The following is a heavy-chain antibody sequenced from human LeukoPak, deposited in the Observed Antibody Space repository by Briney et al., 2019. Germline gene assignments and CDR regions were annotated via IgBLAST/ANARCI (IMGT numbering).Heavy chain of an antibody. D-gene: IGHD1-26*01. CDR3: AKDIGHSGSYFSYFDY. CDR2: ISSSSSYI. CDR1: GFTFSSYS. J-gene: IGHJ4*02. Sequence: GGSLRLSCAASGFTFSSYSMNWVRQAPGKGLEWVSSISSSSSYIYYADSVKGRFTISRDNAKNSLYLQMNSLRAEDMALYYCAKDIGHSGSYFSYFDYWGQGTLVTVSS. V-gene: IGHV3-21*04.